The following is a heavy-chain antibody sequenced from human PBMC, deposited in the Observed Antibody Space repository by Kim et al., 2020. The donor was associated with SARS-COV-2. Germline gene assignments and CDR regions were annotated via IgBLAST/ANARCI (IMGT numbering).Heavy chain of an antibody. V-gene: IGHV3-33*01. J-gene: IGHJ4*02. CDR3: AREARSTVTSYYFDY. Sequence: GGSLRLSCAASGFTFSSYGMHWVRQAPGKGLEWVAVIWYDGSNKYYADSVKGRFTISRDNSKNTLYLQMNSLRAEDTAVYYCAREARSTVTSYYFDYWGQGTLVTVSS. CDR1: GFTFSSYG. D-gene: IGHD4-17*01. CDR2: IWYDGSNK.